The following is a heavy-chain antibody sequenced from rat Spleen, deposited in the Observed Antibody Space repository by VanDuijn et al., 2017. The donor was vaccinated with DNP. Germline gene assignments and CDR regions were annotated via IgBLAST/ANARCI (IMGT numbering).Heavy chain of an antibody. V-gene: IGHV5S10*01. J-gene: IGHJ2*01. CDR3: ATSIVAIGDF. CDR1: GFTFSDYN. D-gene: IGHD1-2*01. CDR2: ITYDGSKT. Sequence: EVQLVESGGGLVQSGRSLKVSCAASGFTFSDYNMAWVRQAPKKGLEWVATITYDGSKTYYRDSVKGRFTISRDNAKSTLFLQMDSLRSEDTATYHCATSIVAIGDFWGQGVMVTVSS.